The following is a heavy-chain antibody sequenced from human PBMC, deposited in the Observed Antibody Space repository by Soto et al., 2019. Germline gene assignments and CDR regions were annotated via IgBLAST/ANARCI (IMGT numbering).Heavy chain of an antibody. CDR1: GFTFSSYG. Sequence: PGGALRLSCAASGFTFSSYGVHWVRQAPGKGLEWVALIRYDGSNKYYADSVKGRFTISRDNSKNTLYLQMNSLRAEDTAVYYCRVVVTTNFDYWGQGTLVNVSS. CDR3: RVVVTTNFDY. D-gene: IGHD2-15*01. V-gene: IGHV3-30*02. J-gene: IGHJ4*02. CDR2: IRYDGSNK.